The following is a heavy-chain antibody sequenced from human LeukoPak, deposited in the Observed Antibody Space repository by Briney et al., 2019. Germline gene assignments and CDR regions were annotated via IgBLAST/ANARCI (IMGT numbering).Heavy chain of an antibody. Sequence: SETLSLTCTVSGGSISSYYWSWIRQPPGKGLEWIGYIYYSGSTNYNPSLKSRVTISVDTSKNQFSLKLSSVTAADTAVYYCARDGIAAGTTFDYWGQGTLVTVSS. D-gene: IGHD6-13*01. CDR3: ARDGIAAGTTFDY. CDR1: GGSISSYY. V-gene: IGHV4-59*12. CDR2: IYYSGST. J-gene: IGHJ4*02.